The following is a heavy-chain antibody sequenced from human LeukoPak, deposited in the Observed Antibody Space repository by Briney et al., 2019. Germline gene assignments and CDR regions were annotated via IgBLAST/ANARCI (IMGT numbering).Heavy chain of an antibody. V-gene: IGHV4-4*07. Sequence: SGTLSLTCTVSGGSISSYYWGWVRQPAGKGLEWSGRIYISGSTKYNPSLKSRVTMSVDTSKNQSSLKLSSVTAADTAVYYCARASIAVAGRYYYYYYGMDVWGQGTTVTVSS. CDR2: IYISGST. D-gene: IGHD6-19*01. CDR1: GGSISSYY. J-gene: IGHJ6*02. CDR3: ARASIAVAGRYYYYYYGMDV.